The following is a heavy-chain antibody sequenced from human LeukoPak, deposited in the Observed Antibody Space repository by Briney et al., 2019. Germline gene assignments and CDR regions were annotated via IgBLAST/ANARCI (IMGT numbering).Heavy chain of an antibody. D-gene: IGHD3-22*01. CDR3: ARGIFNYYDGSGYYDFYYYYYMDV. V-gene: IGHV4-59*01. Sequence: SETLSLTCTVSGGSISSYYWSWIRQPPGKGLEWIGYIYYSGSTNYNPSLKSRVTISVDTSKNQFSLKLSSVTAADTAVYYCARGIFNYYDGSGYYDFYYYYYMDVWGKGTTVTVSS. CDR1: GGSISSYY. J-gene: IGHJ6*03. CDR2: IYYSGST.